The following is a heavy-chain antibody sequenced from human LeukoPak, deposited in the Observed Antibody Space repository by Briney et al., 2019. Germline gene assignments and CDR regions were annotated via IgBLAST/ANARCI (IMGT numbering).Heavy chain of an antibody. V-gene: IGHV3-30-3*02. J-gene: IGHJ4*02. CDR1: GFTFSSYA. CDR3: AKYVLSGSLFDY. Sequence: PGGSLRLSCAASGFTFSSYAMHWVRQAPGKGLEWVAVISYDGSNKYYADSVKGRFTISRDNSKNTLYLQMNSLRAEDTAEYYCAKYVLSGSLFDYWGQGTLVTVSS. CDR2: ISYDGSNK. D-gene: IGHD3-3*01.